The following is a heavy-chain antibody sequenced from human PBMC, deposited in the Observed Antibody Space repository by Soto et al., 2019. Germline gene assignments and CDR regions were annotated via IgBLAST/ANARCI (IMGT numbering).Heavy chain of an antibody. CDR1: GFNFSSYA. Sequence: PGGSLRLSCAASGFNFSSYAMHWVRQAPGKGLEWVAVISYDGSNKYYADSVKGRFTISRDNSRNTLYLQMNSLRAEDTAVYYCARESKDDAFEIWGQGTMVTVSS. V-gene: IGHV3-30-3*01. CDR3: ARESKDDAFEI. CDR2: ISYDGSNK. J-gene: IGHJ3*02.